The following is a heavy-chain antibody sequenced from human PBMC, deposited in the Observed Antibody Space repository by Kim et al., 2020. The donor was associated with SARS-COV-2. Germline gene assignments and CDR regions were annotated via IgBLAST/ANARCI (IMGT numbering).Heavy chain of an antibody. V-gene: IGHV3-23*01. CDR3: ATSPVWLILEF. Sequence: GGSLRLSCAASGLTSSSQAMSWVRQAPGKGLEWVSSITGGGGGTYYADSVKGRFTISRDKSKNTLFLQMNSLRADDTAVYYCATSPVWLILEFWGQGSLVTVSS. CDR2: ITGGGGGT. CDR1: GLTSSSQA. J-gene: IGHJ4*02. D-gene: IGHD6-19*01.